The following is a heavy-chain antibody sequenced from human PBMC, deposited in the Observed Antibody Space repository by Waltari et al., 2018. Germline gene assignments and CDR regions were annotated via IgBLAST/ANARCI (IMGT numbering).Heavy chain of an antibody. CDR3: AGGDGGYYYHKMDV. Sequence: QVQLVQSGDEAKKPGSSVRVYCRASGGTLTSNTTHWVRQAPGKGLEWRGRIMPDNIETEYAVKFQGRITIAADTSTGTVYMELSSLRSDDTAVYYCAGGDGGYYYHKMDVWGQGTTVTVSS. CDR1: GGTLTSNT. V-gene: IGHV1-69*02. J-gene: IGHJ6*02. D-gene: IGHD3-22*01. CDR2: IMPDNIET.